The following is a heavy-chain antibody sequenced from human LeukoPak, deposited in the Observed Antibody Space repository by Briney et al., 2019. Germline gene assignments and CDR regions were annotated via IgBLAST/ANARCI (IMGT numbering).Heavy chain of an antibody. CDR3: ARHYLPDGIFRTFDP. V-gene: IGHV4-39*01. Sequence: SETLSLTCTVSGGSISSSPYYWGWIRQPPGKGLEWIGTIYYRGSTYSNPSLNSRVTISLDTSKNQFSLRLRSVTAADTALYSCARHYLPDGIFRTFDPWGQEPLVTVSS. D-gene: IGHD1-1*01. CDR1: GGSISSSPYY. J-gene: IGHJ5*02. CDR2: IYYRGST.